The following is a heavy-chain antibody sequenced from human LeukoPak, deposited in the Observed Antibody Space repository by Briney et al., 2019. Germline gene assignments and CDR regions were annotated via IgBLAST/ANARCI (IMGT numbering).Heavy chain of an antibody. CDR1: GFTFSSYA. CDR2: ISGSGDNT. D-gene: IGHD5-18*01. CDR3: ARDQNTAMVTSWFDP. J-gene: IGHJ5*02. V-gene: IGHV3-23*01. Sequence: GGSLRLSCAASGFTFSSYAMSWVRQVPGKGLEWVSVISGSGDNTYYADSVKGRFTISRDNAKNSLYLQMNSLRAEDTAVYYCARDQNTAMVTSWFDPWGQGTLVTVSS.